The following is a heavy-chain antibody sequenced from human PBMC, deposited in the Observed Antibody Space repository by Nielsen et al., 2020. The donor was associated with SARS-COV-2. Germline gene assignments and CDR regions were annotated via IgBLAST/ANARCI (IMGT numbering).Heavy chain of an antibody. CDR2: ISSSSSYI. Sequence: GESLKISCAASGFTFSNFGMNWVRQAPGKGLEWVSSISSSSSYIYYADSVKGRFTISRDNAKNSLYLQMNRLRDEDTAVYHCARDPDYAGYSRMDYWGQGTPVTVSS. D-gene: IGHD4-17*01. CDR1: GFTFSNFG. CDR3: ARDPDYAGYSRMDY. V-gene: IGHV3-21*01. J-gene: IGHJ4*02.